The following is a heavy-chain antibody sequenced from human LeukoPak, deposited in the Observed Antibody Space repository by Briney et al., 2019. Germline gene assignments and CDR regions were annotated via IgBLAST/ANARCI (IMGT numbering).Heavy chain of an antibody. CDR1: GGSISSYY. J-gene: IGHJ3*02. CDR3: ARDDDISTEAPDAFDI. Sequence: PSETLSLTCTVSGGSISSYYWSWIRQPAGKGLEWIGRIYTRGSTNYNPSLKSRVTMSVDTSKNQFSLKLSSVTAADTAVYYCARDDDISTEAPDAFDICSQGTMVTLSS. V-gene: IGHV4-4*07. CDR2: IYTRGST. D-gene: IGHD3-9*01.